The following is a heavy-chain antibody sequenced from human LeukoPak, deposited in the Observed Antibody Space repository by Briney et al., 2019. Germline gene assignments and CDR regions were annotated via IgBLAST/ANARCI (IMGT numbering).Heavy chain of an antibody. Sequence: GASVKVSCKASGYTFTGYYMPWVRQAPGQGLEWVGWLNPNSGGTNYAHKFQGRVTMTRDTSISTPPMELSRLRSDGTAVYYCGRVLPTLGRSLASDWFVAWGQGTLVSVSS. D-gene: IGHD3-3*02. J-gene: IGHJ5*02. CDR3: GRVLPTLGRSLASDWFVA. CDR2: LNPNSGGT. V-gene: IGHV1-2*02. CDR1: GYTFTGYY.